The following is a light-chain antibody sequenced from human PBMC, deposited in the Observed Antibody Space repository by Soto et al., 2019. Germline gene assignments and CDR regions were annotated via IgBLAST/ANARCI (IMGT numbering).Light chain of an antibody. CDR3: QQYEESPPYS. J-gene: IGKJ2*01. CDR2: RAS. V-gene: IGKV3-15*01. Sequence: EIVLTQSPATLSVSPGESASLSCRASQNINRNLAWYQQRPGQAPRLLILRASTRASGIPARFSGSGSGTEFTLTVSGLESEDFAVYYCQQYEESPPYSFGRGTKVDIK. CDR1: QNINRN.